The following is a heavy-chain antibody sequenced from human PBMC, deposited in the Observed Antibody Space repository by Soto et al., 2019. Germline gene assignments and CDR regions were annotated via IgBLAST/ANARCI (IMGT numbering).Heavy chain of an antibody. CDR3: AKDPRYFNSGRYPGVFDY. Sequence: GGSLRLSCAASGFTFSSYGMHWVRQAPGKGLEWVAVISYDGSNKYYADSAKGRFTISRDNSKNTLYLQMNSLRAEDTAVYYCAKDPRYFNSGRYPGVFDYWGQGTLVTVSS. CDR1: GFTFSSYG. CDR2: ISYDGSNK. D-gene: IGHD1-26*01. V-gene: IGHV3-30*18. J-gene: IGHJ4*02.